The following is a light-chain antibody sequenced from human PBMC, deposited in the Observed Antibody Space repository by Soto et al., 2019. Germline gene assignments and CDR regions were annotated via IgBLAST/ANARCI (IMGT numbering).Light chain of an antibody. CDR1: QDISNW. J-gene: IGKJ1*01. Sequence: DIQMTQSPSTLSASVGDRVTITCRASQDISNWLAWYPQKPGQAPKLLIYDASNLEGIVPSRFSASGSRTKFAVTIKSLQPDDSATYYCHHEKSYVVTFGQGPNVEIK. CDR2: DAS. CDR3: HHEKSYVVT. V-gene: IGKV1-5*01.